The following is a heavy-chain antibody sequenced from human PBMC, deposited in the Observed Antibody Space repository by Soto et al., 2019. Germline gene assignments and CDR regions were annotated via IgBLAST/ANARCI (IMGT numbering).Heavy chain of an antibody. D-gene: IGHD3-22*01. J-gene: IGHJ3*02. CDR1: GGSIKSYY. CDR3: ARERLYDSSGYYAPYPLSDDAFDI. V-gene: IGHV4-59*01. Sequence: SETLALTCTVSGGSIKSYYWSWIRQPPGKGLEWIGYIYYSGSTNYNPSLKSRVTISVDTSKNQFSLKLSSVTAADTAVYYCARERLYDSSGYYAPYPLSDDAFDIWGQGTMVTVSS. CDR2: IYYSGST.